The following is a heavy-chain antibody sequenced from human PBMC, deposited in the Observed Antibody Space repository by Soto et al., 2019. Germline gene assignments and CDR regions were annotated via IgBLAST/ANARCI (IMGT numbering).Heavy chain of an antibody. CDR2: IYWDDDK. V-gene: IGHV2-5*02. J-gene: IGHJ4*02. CDR3: APNPTSIAAAGATFDY. Sequence: SGPTLVNPTQTLTLTCTFSGFSLSTSGVGVGWIRQPPGKALEWLALIYWDDDKRYSPSLKSRLTITKDTSKNQVVLTMTNMDPVDTATYYCAPNPTSIAAAGATFDYWGQGTLVTVSS. D-gene: IGHD6-13*01. CDR1: GFSLSTSGVG.